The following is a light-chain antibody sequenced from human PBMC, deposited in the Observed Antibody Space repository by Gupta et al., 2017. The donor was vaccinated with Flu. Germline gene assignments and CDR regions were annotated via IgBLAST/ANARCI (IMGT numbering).Light chain of an antibody. CDR1: DLGDKY. J-gene: IGLJ2*01. Sequence: SVSPGQTASITCSGDDLGDKYICWYRLKPGQSPVLVIYQNTKRPSGIPERFSGSNSGNTATLTISGTQAMDEADYYCQAWNSRIFGGGTKLIVL. CDR3: QAWNSRI. V-gene: IGLV3-1*01. CDR2: QNT.